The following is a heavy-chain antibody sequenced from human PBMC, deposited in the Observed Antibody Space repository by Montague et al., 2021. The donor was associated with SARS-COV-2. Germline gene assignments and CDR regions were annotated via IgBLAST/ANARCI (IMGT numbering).Heavy chain of an antibody. Sequence: SETLSLTCSVSGGSVSSGSCYWSWIRQPPGKGLEWIGYIYYSGSTNYNPSLKSRVPISVDTSTKQFSLKLSSVTAAYTAVYYCARASGYYSDYWGQGTLVNVSS. D-gene: IGHD3-3*01. V-gene: IGHV4-61*01. CDR2: IYYSGST. J-gene: IGHJ4*02. CDR1: GGSVSSGSCY. CDR3: ARASGYYSDY.